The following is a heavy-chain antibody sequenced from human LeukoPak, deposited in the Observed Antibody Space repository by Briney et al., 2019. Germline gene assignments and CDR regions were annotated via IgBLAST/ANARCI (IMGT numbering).Heavy chain of an antibody. CDR3: AKSRVVVYYYGMDV. D-gene: IGHD3-22*01. CDR1: GFTFSSYG. V-gene: IGHV3-30*18. J-gene: IGHJ6*02. Sequence: GGSLRLSCAVSGFTFSSYGMHWVRQAPGKGLEWVAVISYDGSNKYYADSVKGRFTISRDNSKNTLYLQMNSLRAEDTAVYYCAKSRVVVYYYGMDVWGQGTTVTVSS. CDR2: ISYDGSNK.